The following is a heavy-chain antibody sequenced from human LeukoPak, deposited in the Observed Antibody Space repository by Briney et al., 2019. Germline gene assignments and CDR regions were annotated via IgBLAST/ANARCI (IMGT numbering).Heavy chain of an antibody. Sequence: SETLSLTCTVSGGSISSGSYYWSWIRQPAGKGLEWIGRIYTSGSTNYNPSLKSRVTISVDTSKNQFSLKLSSVTAADTAVYYCVGDSAAGNFDYWGQGTLVTVSS. CDR3: VGDSAAGNFDY. CDR2: IYTSGST. D-gene: IGHD6-13*01. CDR1: GGSISSGSYY. J-gene: IGHJ4*02. V-gene: IGHV4-61*02.